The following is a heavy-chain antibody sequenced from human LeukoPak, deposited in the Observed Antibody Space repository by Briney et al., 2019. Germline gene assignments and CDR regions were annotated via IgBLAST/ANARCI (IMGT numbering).Heavy chain of an antibody. V-gene: IGHV4-4*07. CDR3: ARGVYIAAAQYGY. CDR1: GVSISAYY. D-gene: IGHD6-13*01. CDR2: IYPGESIYASENT. Sequence: PSETLSLSCSVSGVSISAYYWSWIRQPAGKGLEWIGRIYPGESIYASENTNYNPSLKSRVSMSGDTSKNQVSLKLRSVTAADTAVYYCARGVYIAAAQYGYWGQETLVTVSS. J-gene: IGHJ4*02.